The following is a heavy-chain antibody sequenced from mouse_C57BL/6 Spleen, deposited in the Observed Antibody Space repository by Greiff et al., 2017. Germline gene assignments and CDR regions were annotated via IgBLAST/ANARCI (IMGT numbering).Heavy chain of an antibody. Sequence: QVQLQQPGAELVMPGASVKLSCKASGYTFTSYWMHWVKQRPGQGLEWIGEIDPSDSYPIYNQKFKGKSTLTVDKSSSTAYMQLSSLTSEDSAVYYCARRWDYDQFAYWGQGTLVTVSA. CDR3: ARRWDYDQFAY. CDR2: IDPSDSYP. J-gene: IGHJ3*01. CDR1: GYTFTSYW. D-gene: IGHD2-4*01. V-gene: IGHV1-69*01.